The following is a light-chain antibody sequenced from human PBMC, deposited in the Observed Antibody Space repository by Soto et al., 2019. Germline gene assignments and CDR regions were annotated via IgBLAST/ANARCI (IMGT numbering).Light chain of an antibody. CDR2: GAS. CDR1: QSVNIH. V-gene: IGKV3D-15*01. Sequence: IVMPQSQDTLSVSPGERATLSCRASQSVNIHLAWYQQKPGQAPRLLIYGASARATGIPAKFSGSGSGTEFTLTISSLQSEDFAVYYCQQYNKWPRTFGQGAKADI. J-gene: IGKJ1*01. CDR3: QQYNKWPRT.